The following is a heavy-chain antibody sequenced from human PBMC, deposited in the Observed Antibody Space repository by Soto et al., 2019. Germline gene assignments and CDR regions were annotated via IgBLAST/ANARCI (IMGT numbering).Heavy chain of an antibody. V-gene: IGHV4-39*07. D-gene: IGHD4-17*01. CDR3: ASGGEPYGDYDPIFDY. CDR2: VYYSGST. Sequence: PSETLSLTCTLSGDSITWTSCYWGWIRQPPGKGLEWVGDVYYSGSTYYNPSLKSRVTMSVDTSKNQFSLKLSSVTAADTAVYYCASGGEPYGDYDPIFDYWGQGTLVTVSS. J-gene: IGHJ4*02. CDR1: GDSITWTSCY.